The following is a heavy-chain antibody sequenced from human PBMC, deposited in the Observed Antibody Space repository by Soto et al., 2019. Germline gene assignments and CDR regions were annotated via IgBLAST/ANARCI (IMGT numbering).Heavy chain of an antibody. D-gene: IGHD3-10*01. CDR1: GGTFSSYT. CDR2: IIPILGIA. J-gene: IGHJ3*02. Sequence: EASVKVSCKASGGTFSSYTISWVRQAPGQGLEWMGRIIPILGIANYAQKFQGRVTITADKSTSTAYMELSSLRSEDTAVYYCARDLMGSGSPFDAFDIWGQGTMVTVSS. V-gene: IGHV1-69*04. CDR3: ARDLMGSGSPFDAFDI.